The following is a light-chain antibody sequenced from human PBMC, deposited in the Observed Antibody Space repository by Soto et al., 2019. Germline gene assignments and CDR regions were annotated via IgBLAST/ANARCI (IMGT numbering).Light chain of an antibody. Sequence: ITLTQSPSTLSGSLGDRVTITCGASQTISSWLAWYQQKKGKAPKLMIYKASTLKSGVPSRFSGSRSVTEFSLTISSLQTDDLATYYGQHYNSYAEAFGQGTKVDIK. CDR1: QTISSW. V-gene: IGKV1-5*03. CDR3: QHYNSYAEA. J-gene: IGKJ1*01. CDR2: KAS.